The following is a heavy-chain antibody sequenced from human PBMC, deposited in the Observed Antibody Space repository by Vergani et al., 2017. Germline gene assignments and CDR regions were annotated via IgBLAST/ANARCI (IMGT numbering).Heavy chain of an antibody. V-gene: IGHV1-2*02. CDR2: INPNSGGT. CDR1: GYTSTDYF. Sequence: QVQLVQSGAEVKKPGPSVKVSCKASGYTSTDYFMHWVRQAPGQGLEWMGWINPNSGGTNYAQKFQGRVTMTRDTSISTAYMELSNLRSDDTAVYYCARVGTSSNRDYFDYWGQGTLVTVSS. J-gene: IGHJ4*02. D-gene: IGHD2-2*01. CDR3: ARVGTSSNRDYFDY.